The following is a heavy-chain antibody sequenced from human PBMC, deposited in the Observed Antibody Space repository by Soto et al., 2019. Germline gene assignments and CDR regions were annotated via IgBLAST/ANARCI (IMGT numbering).Heavy chain of an antibody. J-gene: IGHJ4*02. CDR2: ISWDGGST. D-gene: IGHD5-12*01. CDR3: VKDHAPVATISDYFDY. CDR1: GFTFDDYT. V-gene: IGHV3-43*01. Sequence: EVQLVESGGVVVQPGGSLRLSCAASGFTFDDYTMHWVRQAPGKGLEWVSLISWDGGSTYYADSVKGRFTISRDNSKNSLYLQMNSLRTEDTALYYCVKDHAPVATISDYFDYWGQGTLVTVSS.